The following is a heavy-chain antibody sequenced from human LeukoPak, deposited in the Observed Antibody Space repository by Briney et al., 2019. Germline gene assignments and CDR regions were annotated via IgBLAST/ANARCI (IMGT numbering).Heavy chain of an antibody. CDR3: ARDMTGGIWARATSFDH. D-gene: IGHD1-14*01. V-gene: IGHV1-2*02. CDR2: INPDSGGS. J-gene: IGHJ4*02. CDR1: GYTFSAFY. Sequence: GASVKVSCNTSGYTFSAFYMHWVRQAPGQGPEWMGWINPDSGGSEYGQKFQGRVTFTSDTSSTTIYMEVRSLKSDDTAVYYCARDMTGGIWARATSFDHWGQGTLVTVSS.